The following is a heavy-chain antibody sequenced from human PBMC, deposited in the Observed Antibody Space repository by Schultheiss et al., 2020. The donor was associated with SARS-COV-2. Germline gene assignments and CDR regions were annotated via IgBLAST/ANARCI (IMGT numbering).Heavy chain of an antibody. CDR2: IMPVFGTM. V-gene: IGHV1-18*01. CDR3: ARGKVAGGLPDH. D-gene: IGHD6-13*01. CDR1: GYTFTSYG. Sequence: ASVKVSCKASGYTFTSYGISWVRQAPGQGPEWMGSIMPVFGTMNYGQKLQGRVTMTRDTSRSTVYVELTSLRSDDTAVYYCARGKVAGGLPDHWGQGTLVTVSS. J-gene: IGHJ4*02.